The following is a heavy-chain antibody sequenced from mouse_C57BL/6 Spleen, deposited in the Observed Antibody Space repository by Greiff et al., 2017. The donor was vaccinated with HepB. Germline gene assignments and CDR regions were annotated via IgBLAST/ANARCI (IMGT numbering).Heavy chain of an antibody. CDR2: IYPRSGNT. J-gene: IGHJ2*01. CDR1: GYTFTSYG. Sequence: VQLQQSGAELARPGASVKLSCKASGYTFTSYGISWVKQRTGQGLEWIGEIYPRSGNTYYNEKFKGKATLTADKSSSTAYMELRSLTSEDSAVYFCARTSYGIGGYYFDYWGQGTTLTVSS. CDR3: ARTSYGIGGYYFDY. D-gene: IGHD1-1*01. V-gene: IGHV1-81*01.